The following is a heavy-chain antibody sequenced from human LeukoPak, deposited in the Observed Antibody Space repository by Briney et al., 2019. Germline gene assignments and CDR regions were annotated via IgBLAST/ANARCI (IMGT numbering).Heavy chain of an antibody. CDR2: IYDNGNT. CDR1: GGSISGYI. D-gene: IGHD4-23*01. CDR3: VRLSVVSPHRYFDL. V-gene: IGHV4-59*08. Sequence: SETLSLTCTASGGSISGYIWSWIRQPPGKGLEWIAYIYDNGNTNYNPSLKSRATIALDTSKTQFSLRLNSVTAADTAVYHCVRLSVVSPHRYFDLWGRGTLVTVSS. J-gene: IGHJ2*01.